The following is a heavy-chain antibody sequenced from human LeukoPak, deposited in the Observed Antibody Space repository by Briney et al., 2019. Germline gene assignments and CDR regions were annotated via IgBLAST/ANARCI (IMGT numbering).Heavy chain of an antibody. CDR1: GGSISSYY. CDR3: ARGHYLSGSYNWFDP. D-gene: IGHD3-10*01. CDR2: IYYSGST. Sequence: SETLSLTCTVSGGSISSYYWSWIRQPPGKGLEWTGYIYYSGSTNHNPSLKSRVTISLDTSKTQFSLKLSSVTAADTAVYYCARGHYLSGSYNWFDPWGQGTLVTVSS. V-gene: IGHV4-59*01. J-gene: IGHJ5*02.